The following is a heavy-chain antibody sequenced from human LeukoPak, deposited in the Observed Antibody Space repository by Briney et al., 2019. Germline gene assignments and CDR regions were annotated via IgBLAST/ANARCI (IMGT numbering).Heavy chain of an antibody. CDR2: ISAYNGNT. J-gene: IGHJ5*02. Sequence: ASVKVSCKASGYTFTSYGISWVRQAPGQGLEWMGWISAYNGNTNYAQKLKGRVTMTTETSTSTAYMELRSLRSDDTAVYYCARDKEWELLYRFDPWGQGTLVTVSS. V-gene: IGHV1-18*01. CDR1: GYTFTSYG. CDR3: ARDKEWELLYRFDP. D-gene: IGHD1-26*01.